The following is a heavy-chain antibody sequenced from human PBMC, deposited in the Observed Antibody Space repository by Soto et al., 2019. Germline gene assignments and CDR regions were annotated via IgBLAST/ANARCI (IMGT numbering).Heavy chain of an antibody. Sequence: PGGSLRLSCAASGFTFSNYWMNWFRQAPGKGLEWVANLKQDGSERYYVDSVKGRFTISRDNAKNSLYLQMNSLRAEDTAVYYCARDLWFGDREYYHYYYGMDIWGQGTTVTVSS. CDR2: LKQDGSER. CDR3: ARDLWFGDREYYHYYYGMDI. D-gene: IGHD3-10*01. V-gene: IGHV3-7*05. J-gene: IGHJ6*02. CDR1: GFTFSNYW.